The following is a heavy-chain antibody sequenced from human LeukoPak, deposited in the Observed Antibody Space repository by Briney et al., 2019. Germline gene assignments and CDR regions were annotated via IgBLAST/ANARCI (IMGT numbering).Heavy chain of an antibody. Sequence: SQTLSLTCAISGDSVSNNSAAWNWIRQSPSRGLEWLGRTYYRSKWYNDYAVFVKSRITINPDTSKIQFSLQLNSVTPADTAVYYCAKSTETTSAFDFWGQGTMVTVSS. CDR2: TYYRSKWYN. J-gene: IGHJ3*01. V-gene: IGHV6-1*01. CDR1: GDSVSNNSAA. CDR3: AKSTETTSAFDF. D-gene: IGHD1-1*01.